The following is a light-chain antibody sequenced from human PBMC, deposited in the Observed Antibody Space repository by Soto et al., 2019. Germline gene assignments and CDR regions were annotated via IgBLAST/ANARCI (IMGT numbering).Light chain of an antibody. CDR2: GAS. J-gene: IGKJ5*01. CDR3: QRYGSSPPPTT. CDR1: QSVSSSY. V-gene: IGKV3-20*01. Sequence: EIVLTQSPGTLSLSPGERATLSCRASQSVSSSYLAWYQQKPGQAPRLLIYGASSRASGIPDRFSGSGSETDFTLTISRLEPEDFAVYYCQRYGSSPPPTTFGQGTRLEIK.